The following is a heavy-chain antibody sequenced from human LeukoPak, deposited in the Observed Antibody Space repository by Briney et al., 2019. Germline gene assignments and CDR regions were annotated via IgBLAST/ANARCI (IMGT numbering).Heavy chain of an antibody. V-gene: IGHV4-59*08. Sequence: SETLSLTCTVSGGSINTYYWSWIRQPPGKGLERIAYVRDNGESNYNPSLKSRVAISLDTANTQISLRLNFVTAADTAIYYCARQPANTAAFDIWGLGTMVTVSS. CDR2: VRDNGES. CDR1: GGSINTYY. D-gene: IGHD5-18*01. J-gene: IGHJ3*02. CDR3: ARQPANTAAFDI.